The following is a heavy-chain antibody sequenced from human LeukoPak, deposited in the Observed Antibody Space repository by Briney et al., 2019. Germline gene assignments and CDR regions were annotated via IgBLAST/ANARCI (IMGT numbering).Heavy chain of an antibody. D-gene: IGHD6-13*01. J-gene: IGHJ4*02. V-gene: IGHV4-4*07. CDR2: IYTSGST. CDR3: ARLGSSSWYETKSYFDY. CDR1: GGSISSYY. Sequence: KASETLSLTCTVSGGSISSYYWSWIRQPAGKGLEWIGRIYTSGSTNYNPSLKSRVTMSVDMSKNQFSLKLSSVTAADTAVYYCARLGSSSWYETKSYFDYWGQGTLVTVSS.